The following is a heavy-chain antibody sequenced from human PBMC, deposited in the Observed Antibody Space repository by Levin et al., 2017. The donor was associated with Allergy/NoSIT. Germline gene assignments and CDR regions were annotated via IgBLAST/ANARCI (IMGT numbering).Heavy chain of an antibody. V-gene: IGHV3-74*01. Sequence: SCAASGFIFSNYWMHWVRQAPGKGLGWVSRIKGDGTNTSYADSVRGRFTISRDNAKNTLHLQMNSLRPEDTAVYYCARGGYGFWGGHEIYNWFDPWGQGTLVTVSS. J-gene: IGHJ5*02. CDR3: ARGGYGFWGGHEIYNWFDP. D-gene: IGHD3-3*01. CDR2: IKGDGTNT. CDR1: GFIFSNYW.